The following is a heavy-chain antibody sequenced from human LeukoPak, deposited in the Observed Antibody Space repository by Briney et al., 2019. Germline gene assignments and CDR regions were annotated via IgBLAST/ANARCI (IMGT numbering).Heavy chain of an antibody. CDR1: GYTLTSYG. Sequence: ASVKVSCKASGYTLTSYGISWVRQAPGQGLEWMGGFDPEDGETIYAQKFQGRVTMTEDTSTDTAYMELSSLRSEDTAVYYCATGIAAAGPHRAFDIWGQGTMVTVSS. V-gene: IGHV1-24*01. CDR2: FDPEDGET. J-gene: IGHJ3*02. D-gene: IGHD6-13*01. CDR3: ATGIAAAGPHRAFDI.